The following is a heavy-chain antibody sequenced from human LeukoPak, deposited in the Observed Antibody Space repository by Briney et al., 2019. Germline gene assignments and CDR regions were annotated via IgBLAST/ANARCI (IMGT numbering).Heavy chain of an antibody. Sequence: GESLKISCQGSGYSFTSYWIGWVRQMPGKGLEWMGIIYPGDSDTRYNPSYQGQVTISADKSISTAYLQWSSLKASDTAMYYCARHVVATIDVRWFDPWGQGTLVTVSS. CDR2: IYPGDSDT. V-gene: IGHV5-51*01. CDR1: GYSFTSYW. D-gene: IGHD5-12*01. J-gene: IGHJ5*02. CDR3: ARHVVATIDVRWFDP.